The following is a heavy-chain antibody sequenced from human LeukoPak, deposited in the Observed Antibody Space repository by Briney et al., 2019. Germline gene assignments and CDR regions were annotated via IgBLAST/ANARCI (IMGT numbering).Heavy chain of an antibody. D-gene: IGHD6-19*01. Sequence: GGSLRLSCAASGFTFSSYSMNWVRQAPGKGLEWVSSISSSSSYIYYADSVKGRFTISRDNAKNSLYLQMNSLRAEDTAVYYCAKDRKPGIAVPGYKYFDYWGQGTLVTVSS. CDR1: GFTFSSYS. CDR2: ISSSSSYI. V-gene: IGHV3-21*04. J-gene: IGHJ4*02. CDR3: AKDRKPGIAVPGYKYFDY.